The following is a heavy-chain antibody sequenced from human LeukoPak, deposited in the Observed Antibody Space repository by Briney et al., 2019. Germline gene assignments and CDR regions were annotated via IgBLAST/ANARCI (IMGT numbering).Heavy chain of an antibody. J-gene: IGHJ4*02. CDR1: GFTFSSYG. CDR2: ITSSGSYI. D-gene: IGHD5-12*01. V-gene: IGHV3-21*01. Sequence: GGSLRLSCAASGFTFSSYGMNWVRQAPGKGLEWVSSITSSGSYIYYADSVKGRFTISRDNAKNSLYLQMNSLRAEDTAVYYCARYISSGYPTYWGQGTLVTVSS. CDR3: ARYISSGYPTY.